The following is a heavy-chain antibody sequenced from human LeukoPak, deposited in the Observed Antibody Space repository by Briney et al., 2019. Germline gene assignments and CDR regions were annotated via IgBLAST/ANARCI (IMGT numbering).Heavy chain of an antibody. V-gene: IGHV1-2*02. D-gene: IGHD3-22*01. J-gene: IGHJ3*02. CDR2: INPNSGGT. Sequence: GASVTVSCKASGYTFTCYYMHWVRQAPGQGLEWMGWINPNSGGTNYAQKFQGRVTMTRDTSISTAYMELSRLRSDDTAVYYCAREPLRTMIVVMYAFDIWGQGTMVTVSS. CDR3: AREPLRTMIVVMYAFDI. CDR1: GYTFTCYY.